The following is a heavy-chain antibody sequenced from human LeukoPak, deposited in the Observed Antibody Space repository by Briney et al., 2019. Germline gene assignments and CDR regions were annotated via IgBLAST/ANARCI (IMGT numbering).Heavy chain of an antibody. CDR1: GFPFSSSA. Sequence: GGSLRLSCSASGFPFSSSAMHWVRQAPGKGLEYVSAITDTGGGTYYADSVKGRFTISRDNSKNTPYLQMSSLRPEDTAVYYCVKVAVTFDYWGQGTLVTVSS. CDR2: ITDTGGGT. J-gene: IGHJ4*02. V-gene: IGHV3-64D*09. D-gene: IGHD2-21*02. CDR3: VKVAVTFDY.